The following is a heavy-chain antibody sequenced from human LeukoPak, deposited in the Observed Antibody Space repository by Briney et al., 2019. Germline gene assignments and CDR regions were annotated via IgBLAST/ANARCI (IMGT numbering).Heavy chain of an antibody. CDR2: IYYSGST. J-gene: IGHJ4*02. CDR3: ARRLAGTEDY. Sequence: VKPSETLSLTCTVSGCSISSSSYYWGWLRQPPGKGLEWIGSIYYSGSTYYTPSLKTRVTISVDTSKNQFSLKLTSVTAADTAVYYCARRLAGTEDYWGQGTLVTVSS. CDR1: GCSISSSSYY. V-gene: IGHV4-39*01. D-gene: IGHD6-13*01.